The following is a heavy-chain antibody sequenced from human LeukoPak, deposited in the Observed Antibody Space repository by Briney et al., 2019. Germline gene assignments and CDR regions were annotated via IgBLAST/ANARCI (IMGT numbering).Heavy chain of an antibody. Sequence: GGSLRLSCVASGFTLSSNSMNWVRQAPGKGLGWVSYISSSSSTIYYADSVKGRFTISRDNAKNSLYLQMNSLRAEDTAVYYCARDHSYYGSGSYYDYWGQGTLVTVSS. V-gene: IGHV3-48*04. J-gene: IGHJ4*02. CDR2: ISSSSSTI. CDR1: GFTLSSNS. D-gene: IGHD3-10*01. CDR3: ARDHSYYGSGSYYDY.